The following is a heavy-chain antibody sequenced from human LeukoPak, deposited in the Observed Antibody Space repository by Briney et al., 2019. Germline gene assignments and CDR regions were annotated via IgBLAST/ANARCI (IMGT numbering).Heavy chain of an antibody. J-gene: IGHJ4*02. CDR2: MYSSGSI. CDR3: ARGGSGRNYPYFDY. Sequence: SETLSLTCTVSGGSISSYYWTWIRQPTGKGLEWIGYMYSSGSINYHPSLKSRVTISIDMSKNQFSLRLSAVTAADTAVYYCARGGSGRNYPYFDYWGLGTLVTVSS. CDR1: GGSISSYY. V-gene: IGHV4-59*01. D-gene: IGHD3-10*01.